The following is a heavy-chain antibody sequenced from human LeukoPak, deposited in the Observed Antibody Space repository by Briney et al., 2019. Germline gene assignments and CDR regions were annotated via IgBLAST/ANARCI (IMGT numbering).Heavy chain of an antibody. J-gene: IGHJ4*02. CDR1: GGSISSSSYY. Sequence: PSETLSLTCTVSGGSISSSSYYWGWIRQPPGKGLEWIGSIYYSGSTYYNPSLKSRVTISVDTSKNQFSLRLSSVTAADTAVYYCARDRYYYDSSGSGPDYWGQGTLVTVSS. D-gene: IGHD3-22*01. CDR2: IYYSGST. V-gene: IGHV4-39*07. CDR3: ARDRYYYDSSGSGPDY.